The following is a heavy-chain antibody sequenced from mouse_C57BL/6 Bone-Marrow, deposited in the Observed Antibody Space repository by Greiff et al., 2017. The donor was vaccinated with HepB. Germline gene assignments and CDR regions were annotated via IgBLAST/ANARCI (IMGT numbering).Heavy chain of an antibody. Sequence: QVQLQQSGPELVKPGASVKISCKASGYAFSSSWMNWVKQRPGKGLEWIGRSYPGDGDTNYNGKFKGKATLTADKSSSTAYMQLSSLTSEDSAVYFCARGDYGNAAWFAYWGQGTLVTVSA. J-gene: IGHJ3*01. V-gene: IGHV1-82*01. CDR2: SYPGDGDT. CDR3: ARGDYGNAAWFAY. CDR1: GYAFSSSW. D-gene: IGHD2-1*01.